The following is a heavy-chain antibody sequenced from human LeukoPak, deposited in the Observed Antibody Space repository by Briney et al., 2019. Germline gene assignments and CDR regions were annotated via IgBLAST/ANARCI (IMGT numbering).Heavy chain of an antibody. J-gene: IGHJ4*02. D-gene: IGHD6-19*01. CDR3: ARERGASRKVGLVPNYFDY. CDR2: IKQDGSEK. Sequence: PGGSLRLSCAASGFTFSSYWMSWVRQAPGKGLEWVANIKQDGSEKYYVDSVKGRFTISRDNAKNSLYLQMNSLRAEDTAVYYCARERGASRKVGLVPNYFDYWGQGTLVTVSS. CDR1: GFTFSSYW. V-gene: IGHV3-7*01.